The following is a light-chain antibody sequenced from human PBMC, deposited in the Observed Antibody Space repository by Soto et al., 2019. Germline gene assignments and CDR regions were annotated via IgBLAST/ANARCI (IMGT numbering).Light chain of an antibody. Sequence: QSVLTQPRSVPGSPGQSVTISCTGTSSDVGGYNYVSWYQQHPGKAPKLMIYDVSKRPSGVPDRFSGSKSGNTASLTISGLQAEDEADYYCCSYTATATYVFGTGTRSPS. V-gene: IGLV2-11*01. J-gene: IGLJ1*01. CDR3: CSYTATATYV. CDR1: SSDVGGYNY. CDR2: DVS.